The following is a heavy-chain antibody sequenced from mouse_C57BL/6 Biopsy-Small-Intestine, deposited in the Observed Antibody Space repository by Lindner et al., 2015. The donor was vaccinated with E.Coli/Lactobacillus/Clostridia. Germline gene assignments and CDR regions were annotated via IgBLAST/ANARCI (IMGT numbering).Heavy chain of an antibody. V-gene: IGHV1-82*01. CDR3: AGGYYGSSYYFDY. Sequence: VQLQESGPELVKPGASVKISCKASGYAFSSSWMNWVKQRPGKGLEWIGRIYPGDGDTNYNGKFKGKATLTADKSSSTAYMQLSSLTSEDSAVYFCAGGYYGSSYYFDYWGQGTTLTVSS. CDR1: GYAFSSSW. J-gene: IGHJ2*01. CDR2: IYPGDGDT. D-gene: IGHD1-1*01.